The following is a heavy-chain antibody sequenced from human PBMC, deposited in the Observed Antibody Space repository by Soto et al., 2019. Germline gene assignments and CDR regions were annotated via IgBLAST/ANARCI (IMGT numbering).Heavy chain of an antibody. CDR2: ISYDGSNK. J-gene: IGHJ4*02. CDR1: GFTFSSYA. CDR3: WGTMVRGAYTLRDDY. Sequence: QVQLVESGGGVVQPGRSLRLSCAASGFTFSSYAMHWVRQAPGKGLEWVAVISYDGSNKYYADSVKGRFTISRDNSKNTLYLQMNSLRAEDTAVYYCWGTMVRGAYTLRDDYWGQGTLVTVSS. D-gene: IGHD3-10*01. V-gene: IGHV3-30-3*01.